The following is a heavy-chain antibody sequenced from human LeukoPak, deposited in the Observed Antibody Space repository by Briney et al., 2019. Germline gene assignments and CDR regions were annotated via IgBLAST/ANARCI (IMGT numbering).Heavy chain of an antibody. D-gene: IGHD3-10*01. J-gene: IGHJ4*02. CDR2: INHSGST. CDR1: GGSFSGYY. CDR3: ARVRVTMVRGVIDY. V-gene: IGHV4-34*01. Sequence: SETLSLTCAVYGGSFSGYYWSWIRQPPGKGLEWIGEINHSGSTNYNPSLKSRVTISVDTPKNQFSLKLSSVTAADTAVYYCARVRVTMVRGVIDYWGQGTLVTVSS.